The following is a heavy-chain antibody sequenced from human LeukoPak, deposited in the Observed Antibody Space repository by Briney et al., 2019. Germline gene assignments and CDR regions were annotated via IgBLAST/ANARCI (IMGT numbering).Heavy chain of an antibody. J-gene: IGHJ4*02. CDR3: ARDWVDILTGYYRFFDY. D-gene: IGHD3-9*01. V-gene: IGHV3-48*02. Sequence: PGGSLRLSCAASGFTFSSYSMNWVRQAPGKGLEWVSYISSSSTIYYADSVKGRFTISRDSAKNSLYLQMNSLRDEDTAVYYCARDWVDILTGYYRFFDYWGQGTLVTVSS. CDR1: GFTFSSYS. CDR2: ISSSSTI.